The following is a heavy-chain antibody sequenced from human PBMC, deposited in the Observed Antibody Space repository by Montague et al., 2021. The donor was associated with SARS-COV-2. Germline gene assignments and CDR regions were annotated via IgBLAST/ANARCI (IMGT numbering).Heavy chain of an antibody. CDR1: GGSFSSYY. D-gene: IGHD2-21*02. CDR3: ARGTGLLSRASYGMDV. V-gene: IGHV4-59*01. CDR2: INYSGST. J-gene: IGHJ6*02. Sequence: SETLSLTCTVSGGSFSSYYWSWIRQPPGKGLEWIGDINYSGSTNYNPSXXSRVTISVDTSKNQFSLKLTSVTAADTAVYYCARGTGLLSRASYGMDVWGQGTTVTVSS.